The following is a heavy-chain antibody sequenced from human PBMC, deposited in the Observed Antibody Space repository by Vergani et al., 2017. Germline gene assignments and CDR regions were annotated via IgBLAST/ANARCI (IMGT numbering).Heavy chain of an antibody. V-gene: IGHV3-9*01. CDR2: ISWNSGSI. D-gene: IGHD6-19*01. CDR3: AKDMGRLAIYYMDV. J-gene: IGHJ6*03. CDR1: GFTFDDYA. Sequence: EVQLVESGGGLVQPGRSLRLSCAASGFTFDDYAMHWVRQAPGKGLEWVSGISWNSGSIGYADSVKGRFTISRDNAKNSLYLQMNSLRAEDTALYYCAKDMGRLAIYYMDVWGKETTVTVSS.